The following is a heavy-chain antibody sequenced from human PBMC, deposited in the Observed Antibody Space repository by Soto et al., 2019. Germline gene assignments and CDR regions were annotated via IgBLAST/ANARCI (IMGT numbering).Heavy chain of an antibody. CDR2: ISSGGHGT. Sequence: PGGSLRLSCAGSGFTFSSYAMTWVRQAPGKGLDWVSTISSGGHGTYYADSVKGRFTISRDISKNTLYLQMNSLKTEDTAVYYCTTDLYGDYRDFQHWGQGTLVTVSS. CDR1: GFTFSSYA. CDR3: TTDLYGDYRDFQH. J-gene: IGHJ1*01. D-gene: IGHD4-17*01. V-gene: IGHV3-23*01.